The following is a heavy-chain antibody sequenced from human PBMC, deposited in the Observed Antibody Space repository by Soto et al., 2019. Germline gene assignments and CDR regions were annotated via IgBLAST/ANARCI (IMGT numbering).Heavy chain of an antibody. CDR2: ISGSGGST. CDR1: GFPFSSYA. CDR3: AKDLERFLVWLLLDY. J-gene: IGHJ4*02. V-gene: IGHV3-23*01. Sequence: GGSLRLSCAASGFPFSSYAMSLVRQSPGKGLEWVSAISGSGGSTYYADSVKGRFTISRDNSKNTLYLQMNSLRAEDTAVYYCAKDLERFLVWLLLDYWGQGTLVTVSS. D-gene: IGHD3-3*01.